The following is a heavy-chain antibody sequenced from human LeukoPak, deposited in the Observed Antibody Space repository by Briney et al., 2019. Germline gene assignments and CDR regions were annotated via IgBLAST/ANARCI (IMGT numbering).Heavy chain of an antibody. CDR3: ARHTLVTSISTFNWLDP. V-gene: IGHV4-39*01. CDR1: GGSISRGDNH. Sequence: SETLSLTCSVSGGSISRGDNHWGWIRQPPGKGLEWIGSLVYGGRTLYSPSLRRRVTMSVDTSKNQFSLRLNPVTAADTAIYYCARHTLVTSISTFNWLDPWGQGTLVTVSS. J-gene: IGHJ5*02. D-gene: IGHD2-21*02. CDR2: LVYGGRT.